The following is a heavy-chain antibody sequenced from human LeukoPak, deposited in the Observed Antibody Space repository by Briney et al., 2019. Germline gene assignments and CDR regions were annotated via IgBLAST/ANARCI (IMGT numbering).Heavy chain of an antibody. J-gene: IGHJ4*02. CDR2: IYNIGST. CDR1: GASITYAY. V-gene: IGHV4-59*08. CDR3: ARRAAMGQAYFDY. Sequence: KASETLSLTCTVSGASITYAYWSWIRQSPGKGLEFIGYIYNIGSTNYNPSLRSRVTISVDTYKNQFSLKLDSVTATDTAVYYCARRAAMGQAYFDYWGQGILVTVSS. D-gene: IGHD6-13*01.